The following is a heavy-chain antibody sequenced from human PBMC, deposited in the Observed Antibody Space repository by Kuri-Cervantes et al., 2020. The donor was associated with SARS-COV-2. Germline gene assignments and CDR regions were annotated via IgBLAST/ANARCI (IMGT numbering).Heavy chain of an antibody. CDR2: INHSGST. J-gene: IGHJ4*02. CDR1: GGSFSGYY. D-gene: IGHD1-26*01. CDR3: ARDHKGSYGDYFDY. V-gene: IGHV4-34*01. Sequence: SQTLSLTCAVYGGSFSGYYWSWIRQPPGKGLEWIGEINHSGSTNYNPSLKSRVTISVDTSKNQFSLKLSSVTAADTAVYYCARDHKGSYGDYFDYWGQGTLVTCSS.